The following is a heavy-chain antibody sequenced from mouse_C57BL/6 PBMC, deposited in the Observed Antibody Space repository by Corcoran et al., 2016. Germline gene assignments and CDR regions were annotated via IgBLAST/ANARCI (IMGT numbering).Heavy chain of an antibody. J-gene: IGHJ4*01. CDR2: IYPGSGNT. V-gene: IGHV1-76*01. CDR3: GRSDYYGSGDYYAMDY. Sequence: QVQLKQSGAELVRPGASVKLSCKASGYTFTDYYINWVKQRTGQGLEWIARIYPGSGNTYYNEKFKGKATLTAEKSSSTAYMQLSSLTSEDSAVYFCGRSDYYGSGDYYAMDYWGQGTSVTVSS. D-gene: IGHD1-1*01. CDR1: GYTFTDYY.